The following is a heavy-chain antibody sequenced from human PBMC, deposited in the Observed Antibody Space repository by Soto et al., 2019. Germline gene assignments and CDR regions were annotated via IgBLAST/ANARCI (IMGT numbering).Heavy chain of an antibody. CDR2: IYWDDEK. D-gene: IGHD6-6*01. CDR1: GFSLTTSGVG. Sequence: QITLKESGPTLVKPTQTLTLTCTFSGFSLTTSGVGVGWIRQPPGKALEWLALIYWDDEKRYSPSLQSRLTTTKDTSKNQVDLTVTNMNPADTGTYSCAHTLYASSDDAFAMWGQGTKVYVSS. V-gene: IGHV2-5*02. J-gene: IGHJ3*02. CDR3: AHTLYASSDDAFAM.